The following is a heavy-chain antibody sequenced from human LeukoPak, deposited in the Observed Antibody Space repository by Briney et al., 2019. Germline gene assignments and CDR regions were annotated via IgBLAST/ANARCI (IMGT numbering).Heavy chain of an antibody. CDR2: IYSDGNT. D-gene: IGHD1-1*01. Sequence: GGSLRLSCAASGFTVTRNFMSWVRQAPGKGLEWVSVIYSDGNTYYADSVKGRFTVSRDTSKNTMSLQMNSLRGEDTAVYYCARGGSDDWKRFDSWGQGTLVTVSP. CDR3: ARGGSDDWKRFDS. V-gene: IGHV3-53*01. J-gene: IGHJ4*02. CDR1: GFTVTRNF.